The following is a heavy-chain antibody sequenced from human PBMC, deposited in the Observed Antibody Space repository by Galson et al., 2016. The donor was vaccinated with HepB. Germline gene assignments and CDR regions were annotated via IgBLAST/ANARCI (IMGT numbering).Heavy chain of an antibody. CDR3: ARDYRHCGADPM. CDR2: IKQDASEK. V-gene: IGHV3-7*01. Sequence: SVRLSCAASGFAFNTYWMSWVRHAPGKGLEWVANIKQDASEKYYVDSVKGRFTISRDNAKNSLYLQMNSLTADDTAVYYCARDYRHCGADPMGAQGTLVTVSS. D-gene: IGHD2-21*02. CDR1: GFAFNTYW. J-gene: IGHJ4*02.